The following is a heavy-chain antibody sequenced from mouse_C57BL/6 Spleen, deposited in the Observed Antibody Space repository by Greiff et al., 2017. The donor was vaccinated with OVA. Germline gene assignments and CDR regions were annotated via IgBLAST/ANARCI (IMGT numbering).Heavy chain of an antibody. J-gene: IGHJ3*01. D-gene: IGHD1-1*01. CDR3: ARSDYGSSSAWFAY. CDR1: GYAFSSYW. CDR2: IYPGDGDT. V-gene: IGHV1-80*01. Sequence: QVQLKESGAELVKPGASVKISCKASGYAFSSYWMNWVKQRPGKGLEWIGQIYPGDGDTNYNGKFKDKATLTADKSSNTAYMQLSSLTSEDSAVYFCARSDYGSSSAWFAYWGQGTLVTVSA.